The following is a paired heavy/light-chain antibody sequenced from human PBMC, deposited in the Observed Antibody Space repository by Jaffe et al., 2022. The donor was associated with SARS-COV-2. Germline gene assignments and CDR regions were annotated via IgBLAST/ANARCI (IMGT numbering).Heavy chain of an antibody. D-gene: IGHD3-16*01. CDR3: AKDTGGPLAY. V-gene: IGHV3-30*18. CDR2: ISTDGNYK. Sequence: QVQLVESGGGVVQPGRSLRLSCAASGFTFSNYGMHWARQAPGKGLEWMAVISTDGNYKHHVDSVKGRFTISRDNSKNTLYLQMNSLRTEDTAVYYCAKDTGGPLAYWGQGTLVTVSS. J-gene: IGHJ4*02. CDR1: GFTFSNYG.
Light chain of an antibody. CDR1: QGVGSN. CDR3: QQYNNWPLYT. CDR2: GAS. Sequence: EIVVTQSPATLSVSPGERATLSCRASQGVGSNLAWYQLKPGQAPRLLIHGASTRATDIPARFSGSGSGTEFTLTISSLQSEDFATYYCQQYNNWPLYTFGQGTKLEIK. V-gene: IGKV3-15*01. J-gene: IGKJ2*01.